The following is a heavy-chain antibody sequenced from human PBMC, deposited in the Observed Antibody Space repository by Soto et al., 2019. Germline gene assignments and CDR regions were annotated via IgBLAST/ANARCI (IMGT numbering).Heavy chain of an antibody. CDR2: INHSGST. Sequence: SETLSLTCAVYGGSFSGYYWSWIRQPPGKGLEWIGEINHSGSTNYNPSLKSRVTISVDTSKNQFSLKLSSVTAADTAVYYCARGLGGYSGYEWYYWGQRTLVTVSS. D-gene: IGHD5-12*01. V-gene: IGHV4-34*01. CDR3: ARGLGGYSGYEWYY. J-gene: IGHJ4*02. CDR1: GGSFSGYY.